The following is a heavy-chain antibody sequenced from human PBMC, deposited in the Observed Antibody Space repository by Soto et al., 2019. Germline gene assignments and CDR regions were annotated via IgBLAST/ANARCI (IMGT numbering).Heavy chain of an antibody. Sequence: GGSLRLSCAASGFTFSSYGMHWVRQAPGKGLEWVAVISYDGSNKYYADSVKGRFTISRDNSKNTLYLQMNSLRAEDTAVYYCAKDLRDIVVVVAGEDYYMDVWGKGTTVTVSS. CDR1: GFTFSSYG. D-gene: IGHD2-15*01. V-gene: IGHV3-30*18. CDR2: ISYDGSNK. J-gene: IGHJ6*03. CDR3: AKDLRDIVVVVAGEDYYMDV.